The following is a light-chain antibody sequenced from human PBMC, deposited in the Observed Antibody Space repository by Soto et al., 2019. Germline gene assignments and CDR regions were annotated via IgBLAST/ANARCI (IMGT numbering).Light chain of an antibody. CDR3: QQYNSYSGT. Sequence: DIQMTQSPSTLSGSVGDRVTITCRASQTISNWLAWYQQKPGKAPKLLIYKASTLESGVPSRFSGSGSGTEFTLTISSLQPDDFATYYCQQYNSYSGTFGQGTKVDIK. J-gene: IGKJ1*01. CDR2: KAS. CDR1: QTISNW. V-gene: IGKV1-5*03.